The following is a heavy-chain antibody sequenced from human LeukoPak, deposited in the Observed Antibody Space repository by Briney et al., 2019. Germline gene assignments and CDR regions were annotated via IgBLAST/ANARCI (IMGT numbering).Heavy chain of an antibody. D-gene: IGHD3-3*01. J-gene: IGHJ6*02. CDR1: GYTFTGYY. CDR2: VNPNSGGT. V-gene: IGHV1-2*02. CDR3: ARDSSGYDFWSGYYNYYYGMGV. Sequence: ASVTVSCKASGYTFTGYYMHWVRQAPGQGLEWMGWVNPNSGGTNYAQKFQGRVTMTRDTSISTAYMELSRLRSDDTAVYYCARDSSGYDFWSGYYNYYYGMGVWGQGTTVTVSS.